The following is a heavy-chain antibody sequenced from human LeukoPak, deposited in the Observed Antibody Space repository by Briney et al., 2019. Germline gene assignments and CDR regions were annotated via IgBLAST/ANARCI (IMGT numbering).Heavy chain of an antibody. V-gene: IGHV4-4*07. CDR1: GGSISSYY. D-gene: IGHD2-2*01. Sequence: PSETQSLTCTVSGGSISSYYWSWIRQPAGKGLEWIGRIYTSGSTNYNPSLKSRVTMSVDTSKNQFSLKLSSVTAADTAVYYCARDLKDCSSTSCYSPRGGWFDPWGQGTLVTVSS. J-gene: IGHJ5*02. CDR3: ARDLKDCSSTSCYSPRGGWFDP. CDR2: IYTSGST.